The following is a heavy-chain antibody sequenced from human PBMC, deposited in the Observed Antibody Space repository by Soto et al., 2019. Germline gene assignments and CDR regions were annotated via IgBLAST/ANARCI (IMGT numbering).Heavy chain of an antibody. CDR2: ISGSGGST. Sequence: QPGGSLRLSCAASGFTFSSYAMSWVRQAPGKGLEWVSAISGSGGSTYYADSVKGRFTISRDNSKNTLYLQMNSLRAEDTAVYYCAKEFRYSSSWNRGDCCHWGQGTLVTVSS. D-gene: IGHD6-13*01. CDR1: GFTFSSYA. CDR3: AKEFRYSSSWNRGDCCH. V-gene: IGHV3-23*01. J-gene: IGHJ4*02.